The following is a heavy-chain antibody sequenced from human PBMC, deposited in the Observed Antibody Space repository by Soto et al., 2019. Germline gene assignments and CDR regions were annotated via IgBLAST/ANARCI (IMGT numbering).Heavy chain of an antibody. CDR1: GGTFSSYT. D-gene: IGHD2-2*01. Sequence: QVQLVQSGAEVKKPGSSVKVSCKASGGTFSSYTISWVRQAPGQGLEWMGRIIPILGIANYAQKFQGRVTITADKSTSTAYMERSSLRSEDTAVYYCARDGCSSTSCYAGFLDVWGQGTTVTVSS. CDR3: ARDGCSSTSCYAGFLDV. V-gene: IGHV1-69*08. CDR2: IIPILGIA. J-gene: IGHJ6*02.